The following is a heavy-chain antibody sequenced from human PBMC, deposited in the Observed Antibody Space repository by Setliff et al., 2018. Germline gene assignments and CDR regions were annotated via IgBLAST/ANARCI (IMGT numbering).Heavy chain of an antibody. J-gene: IGHJ5*02. CDR3: VRLVRYCSKTACQRISGEEA. D-gene: IGHD3-10*01. V-gene: IGHV1-18*01. CDR1: GYSFTTYG. CDR2: ISAYNGMT. Sequence: ASVKVSCKASGYSFTTYGISWVRQAPGQGLEWMGWISAYNGMTHSAQNFQGRVTLTTDTSTNMGYLEVRGLTSDDTALYYCVRLVRYCSKTACQRISGEEAWGQGTLVTVSS.